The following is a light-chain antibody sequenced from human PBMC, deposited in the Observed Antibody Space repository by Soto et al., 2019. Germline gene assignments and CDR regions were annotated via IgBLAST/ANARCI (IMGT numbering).Light chain of an antibody. CDR3: HQYKTYWT. J-gene: IGKJ1*01. CDR2: KAS. Sequence: DIQMTQSPSTLSASVGDRVTITCRASQSVSSWLAWYQQKPGKAPRLLIYKASSLHSGVPSRFSGSGSGTEFTLTISRLQPDDFATDYCHQYKTYWTFGHGTKVEMK. CDR1: QSVSSW. V-gene: IGKV1-5*03.